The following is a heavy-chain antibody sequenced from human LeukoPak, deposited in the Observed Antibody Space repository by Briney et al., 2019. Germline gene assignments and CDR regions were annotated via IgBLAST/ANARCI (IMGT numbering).Heavy chain of an antibody. CDR3: ASLDY. Sequence: GGSLRLSCVASGLNFDDSAMHWVRQAPGKGLVWVSSINNDGSSTSYADSVKGRFTISRDNAKNTLYLQMNTLRAEDTAVYYCASLDYWGQGTPVTVSS. J-gene: IGHJ4*02. CDR2: INNDGSST. V-gene: IGHV3-74*01. CDR1: GLNFDDSA.